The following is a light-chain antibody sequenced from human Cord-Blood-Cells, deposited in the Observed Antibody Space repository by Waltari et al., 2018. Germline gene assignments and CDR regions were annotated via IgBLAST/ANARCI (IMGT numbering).Light chain of an antibody. CDR1: SSDVGGYNY. V-gene: IGLV2-14*01. Sequence: SALPQHAPVSWPPGQSLTIPAPGTSSDVGGYNYVSWYQQHPVKAPKLMIYEVSNRPSAVSNRFSGSKSGNTAALTISGLQAEDDADYYCSSYTSSSTYVFGTGTKVTVL. CDR2: EVS. CDR3: SSYTSSSTYV. J-gene: IGLJ1*01.